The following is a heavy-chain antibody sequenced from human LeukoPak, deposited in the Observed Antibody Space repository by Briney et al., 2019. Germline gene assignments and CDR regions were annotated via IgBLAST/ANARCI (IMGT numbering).Heavy chain of an antibody. CDR1: GGSFSGYY. Sequence: SETLSLTCAVYGGSFSGYYWSWIRQPPGKGLEWIGEINHSGSTNYNPSLKSRVTISVDTYKNQFSLKLSSVTAADTAVYYCARVLLWFGEARYFDYWGQGTLVTVSS. J-gene: IGHJ4*02. D-gene: IGHD3-10*01. V-gene: IGHV4-34*01. CDR2: INHSGST. CDR3: ARVLLWFGEARYFDY.